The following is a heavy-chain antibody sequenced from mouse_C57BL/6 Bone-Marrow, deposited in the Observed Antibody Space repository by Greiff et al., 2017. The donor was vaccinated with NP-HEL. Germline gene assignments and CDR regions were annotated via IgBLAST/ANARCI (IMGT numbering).Heavy chain of an antibody. D-gene: IGHD1-1*01. Sequence: EVKLQESGGGLVQPGGSMKLSCAASGFTFSDAWMDWVRQSPEKGLEWVAEIRNKANNHATYYAESVKGRFTISRDDSKSSVYLQMHSLRAEDTGIYYCTRHYGSSSTHFDYWGQGTTLTVSS. V-gene: IGHV6-6*01. J-gene: IGHJ2*01. CDR1: GFTFSDAW. CDR3: TRHYGSSSTHFDY. CDR2: IRNKANNHAT.